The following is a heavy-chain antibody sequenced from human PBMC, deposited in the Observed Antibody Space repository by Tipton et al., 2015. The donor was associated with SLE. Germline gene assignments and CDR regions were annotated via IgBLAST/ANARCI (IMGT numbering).Heavy chain of an antibody. CDR1: GGSISSHY. CDR2: IYYSGST. D-gene: IGHD6-13*01. J-gene: IGHJ4*02. Sequence: TLSLTCTVSGGSISSHYWSWIRQPPGKGLEWIGYIYYSGSTNYNPSLKSRVTISVDTSKNQFSLRLSSVTAADTAVYYCAREPSMSSSWYDYWGQGTLVTVSS. V-gene: IGHV4-59*11. CDR3: AREPSMSSSWYDY.